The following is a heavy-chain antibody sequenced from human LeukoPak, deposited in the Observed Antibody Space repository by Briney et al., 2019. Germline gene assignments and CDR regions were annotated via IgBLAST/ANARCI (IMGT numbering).Heavy chain of an antibody. D-gene: IGHD5-12*01. V-gene: IGHV3-53*01. J-gene: IGHJ5*02. CDR2: IYSGGST. CDR1: GFTVSSNY. Sequence: GGSLRLSCAASGFTVSSNYMSWIRQAPGKGLEWVSVIYSGGSTYYADSVKGRFTISRDNSKNTLYLQMNSLRAEDTAVYYCARDRHGGDRYRVDPWGQGTLATVSS. CDR3: ARDRHGGDRYRVDP.